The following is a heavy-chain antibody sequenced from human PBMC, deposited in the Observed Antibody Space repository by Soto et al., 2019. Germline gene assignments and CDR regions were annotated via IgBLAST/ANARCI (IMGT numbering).Heavy chain of an antibody. CDR2: INPSGGST. Sequence: QVQLVQSGAEVKKPGASVKVSCKASGYIFTNHYIHWVRQAPGQGLEWMGIINPSGGSTNYLQKFQGRITMTRDTSTSTVYMELSSLRSVDTAVYFCARADYYDSSGFYYYCWGQGSLVTVSS. D-gene: IGHD3-22*01. CDR1: GYIFTNHY. J-gene: IGHJ4*02. V-gene: IGHV1-46*01. CDR3: ARADYYDSSGFYYYC.